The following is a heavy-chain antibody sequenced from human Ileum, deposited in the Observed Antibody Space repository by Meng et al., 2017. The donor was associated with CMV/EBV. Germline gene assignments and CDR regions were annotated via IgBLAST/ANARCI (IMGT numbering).Heavy chain of an antibody. Sequence: GESLKISCAASGFTFSSFSMNWVRQAPGKGLEWISYITSSSGIEYYADSVKGRFTISRDNAKNSLSLQMNSLRAEDTAVYFCVRDAIVVVPAAILDPWGQGTLVTVSS. CDR2: ITSSSGIE. CDR1: GFTFSSFS. V-gene: IGHV3-48*04. J-gene: IGHJ5*02. D-gene: IGHD2-2*02. CDR3: VRDAIVVVPAAILDP.